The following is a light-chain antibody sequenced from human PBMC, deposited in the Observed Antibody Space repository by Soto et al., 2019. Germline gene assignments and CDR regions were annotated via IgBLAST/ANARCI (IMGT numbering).Light chain of an antibody. J-gene: IGKJ2*01. V-gene: IGKV1-39*01. CDR3: EQSYSTPYT. CDR2: AAY. CDR1: QSISSS. Sequence: DIQLTQSPSSLSASVGDRVTITCPASQSISSSLNWYQQKPGKAPQLLIFAAYSLQSGVPSKFSRSGSWTDFTLNISSLQPEDLATYDCEQSYSTPYTFGRETELGIK.